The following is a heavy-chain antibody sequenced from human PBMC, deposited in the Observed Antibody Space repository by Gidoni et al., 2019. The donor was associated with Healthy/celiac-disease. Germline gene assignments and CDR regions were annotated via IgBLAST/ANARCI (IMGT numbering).Heavy chain of an antibody. CDR1: GGSFSGYY. CDR2: INHSGST. D-gene: IGHD3-22*01. V-gene: IGHV4-34*01. CDR3: ARGAGGYYQAFDI. J-gene: IGHJ3*02. Sequence: QVQLQQWGAGLLKPSETLSLTCAVYGGSFSGYYWSWIRQPPGKGLEWIGEINHSGSTNYNPSLKSRVTISVDTSKNQFSLKLSSVTAADTAVYYCARGAGGYYQAFDIWGQGTMVTVSS.